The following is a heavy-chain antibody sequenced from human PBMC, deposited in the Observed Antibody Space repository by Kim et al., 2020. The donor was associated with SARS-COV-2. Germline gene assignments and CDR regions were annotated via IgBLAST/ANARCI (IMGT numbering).Heavy chain of an antibody. J-gene: IGHJ4*01. CDR3: AREHPPSYSNYANYFDY. V-gene: IGHV3-30-3*01. CDR2: ISYDGSNK. Sequence: GGSLRLSCAASGFTFSSYAMHWVRQAPGKGLEWVAVISYDGSNKYYADSVKGRFTISRDNSKNTLYLQMNSLRAEDTAVYYCAREHPPSYSNYANYFDY. CDR1: GFTFSSYA. D-gene: IGHD4-4*01.